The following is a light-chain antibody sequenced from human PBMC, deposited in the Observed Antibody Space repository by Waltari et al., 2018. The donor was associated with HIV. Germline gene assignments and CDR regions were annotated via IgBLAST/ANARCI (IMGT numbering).Light chain of an antibody. CDR3: SSYTSSTFWV. V-gene: IGLV2-14*01. Sequence: QSALTQPASVSGSPGQSITISCTGTSSDVGGYNYVSWYQQHPGKAPKFMIYEVSNRPSGVSNRFSGSKSGNTVSLTISGLQAEDEADYYCSSYTSSTFWVFGGGTKLTVL. CDR1: SSDVGGYNY. CDR2: EVS. J-gene: IGLJ3*02.